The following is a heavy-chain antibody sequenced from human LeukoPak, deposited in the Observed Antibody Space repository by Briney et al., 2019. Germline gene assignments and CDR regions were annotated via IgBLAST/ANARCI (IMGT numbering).Heavy chain of an antibody. CDR2: IYYSGST. CDR3: ARHEVVPAARGAWFDP. Sequence: PSETLSLTCTVSGGSISSSSYYWGWIRQPPGKGLEWIGSIYYSGSTYGNPSLTSRVTISVDTSKNQFSLKLSSVTAADTAVYYCARHEVVPAARGAWFDPWGQGTLVTVSS. V-gene: IGHV4-39*01. D-gene: IGHD2-2*01. CDR1: GGSISSSSYY. J-gene: IGHJ5*02.